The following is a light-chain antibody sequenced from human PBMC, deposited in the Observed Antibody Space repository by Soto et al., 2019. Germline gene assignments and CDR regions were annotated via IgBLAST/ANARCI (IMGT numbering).Light chain of an antibody. Sequence: QSALTQPASVSGSPGQSITITCTGTSSYIRGYNYVSWYQQHPGKAPKLMIYEVSNWPSGVSNRFSGSKSGNTASLTISGLQADDEGDYYCSSYTSSSTYVFGTGTKVTVL. J-gene: IGLJ1*01. V-gene: IGLV2-14*01. CDR2: EVS. CDR1: SSYIRGYNY. CDR3: SSYTSSSTYV.